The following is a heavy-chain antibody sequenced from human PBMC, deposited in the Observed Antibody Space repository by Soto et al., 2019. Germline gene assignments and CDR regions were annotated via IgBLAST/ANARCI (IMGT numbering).Heavy chain of an antibody. CDR1: GYTFTSYD. V-gene: IGHV1-8*01. CDR2: MNHNSGNT. D-gene: IGHD6-13*01. Sequence: QVQLVQSGAEVKKPGASVKVSCKASGYTFTSYDINWVRQATGQGLEWMGWMNHNSGNTGYAQKFQGRVTMTRNTSISTASMELSSLRSEETPVYFCTRDRSAAGTGWFAPWGQGTLVTVSS. CDR3: TRDRSAAGTGWFAP. J-gene: IGHJ5*02.